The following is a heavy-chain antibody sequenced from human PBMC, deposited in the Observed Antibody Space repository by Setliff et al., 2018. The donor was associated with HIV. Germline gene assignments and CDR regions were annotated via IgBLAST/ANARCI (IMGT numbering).Heavy chain of an antibody. V-gene: IGHV3-21*06. CDR3: ARDPHALDY. Sequence: GGSLRLSCAASGFTFSSCAMSWVRQAPGKGLEWVASITGSDTPRIHYADSVKGRFIISRDNAKNSLYLQMNDLRPEDTAVYYCARDPHALDYWGQGTLVTVSS. CDR1: GFTFSSCA. CDR2: ITGSDTPRI. J-gene: IGHJ4*02.